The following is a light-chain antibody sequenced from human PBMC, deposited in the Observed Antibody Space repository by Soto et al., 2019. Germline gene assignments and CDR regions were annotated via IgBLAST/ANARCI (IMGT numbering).Light chain of an antibody. Sequence: EKVLKQSGSSLSMYPGGRVARSCRVSQSVSNNLVWYQQKPGQAPRLLMYGSSSRATGIPARFSGSGSVREFTLTISSLQSEDFAVYYCQQHNNWPPIAFSQGTLLEI. J-gene: IGKJ5*01. CDR3: QQHNNWPPIA. CDR2: GSS. CDR1: QSVSNN. V-gene: IGKV3-15*01.